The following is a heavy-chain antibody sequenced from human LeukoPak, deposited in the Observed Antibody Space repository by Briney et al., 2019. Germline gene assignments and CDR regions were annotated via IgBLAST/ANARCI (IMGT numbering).Heavy chain of an antibody. Sequence: GGSLRLSCAASGFTFSSYEMNWVRQAPGKGLEWVSYISSSGSTIYYADSVKGRFTISRDNAKNSLYLLMNSLRAEDTAVYYCARALRTVWGYYFDYWGQGTLVTVAS. CDR2: ISSSGSTI. V-gene: IGHV3-48*03. J-gene: IGHJ4*02. D-gene: IGHD2-21*01. CDR1: GFTFSSYE. CDR3: ARALRTVWGYYFDY.